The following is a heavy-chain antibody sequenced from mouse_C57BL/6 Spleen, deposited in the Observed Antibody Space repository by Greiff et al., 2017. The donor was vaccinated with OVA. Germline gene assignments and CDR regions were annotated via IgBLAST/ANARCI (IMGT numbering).Heavy chain of an antibody. CDR1: GYTFTSYW. CDR2: IDPSDSYT. J-gene: IGHJ1*03. Sequence: QVQLQQPGAELVRPGTSVKLSCKASGYTFTSYWMHWVKQRPGQGLEWIGVIDPSDSYTNYNQKFKGKATLTVDTSSSTAYMQLSSLTSEDSAVYYCARPTRIYQRYFDVWGTGTTGTVSS. D-gene: IGHD2-1*01. CDR3: ARPTRIYQRYFDV. V-gene: IGHV1-59*01.